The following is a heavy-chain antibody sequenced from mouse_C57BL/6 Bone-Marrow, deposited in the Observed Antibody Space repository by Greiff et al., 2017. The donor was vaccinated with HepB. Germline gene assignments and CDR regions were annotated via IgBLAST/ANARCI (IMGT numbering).Heavy chain of an antibody. D-gene: IGHD1-1*01. CDR2: INPNKCGT. V-gene: IGHV1-26*01. Sequence: EVQLQQSGPELVKPGASVKISCKASGYTFTDYYMNWVKQSHGKSLEWIGDINPNKCGTSYNQKFKGKATLTVDKSSSTAYMELRSLTSEDSAVYYCARSGYYYEDYWGQGTTLTVSS. CDR3: ARSGYYYEDY. J-gene: IGHJ2*01. CDR1: GYTFTDYY.